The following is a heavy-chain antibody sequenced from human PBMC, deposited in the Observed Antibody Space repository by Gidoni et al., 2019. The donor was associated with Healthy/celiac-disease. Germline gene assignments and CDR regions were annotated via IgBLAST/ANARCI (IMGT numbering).Heavy chain of an antibody. D-gene: IGHD2-2*01. J-gene: IGHJ5*02. CDR2: IYYSGST. Sequence: QVQLQESGPGLVKPSETLSLTCTVPGGSISSYYWSWFRQPPGKGLEWIGYIYYSGSTNYNPYIKSRVTISVDTSKNQFSLKLSSVTAADTAVYYCARGRGVVVPAARWSWFDPWGQGTLVTVSS. V-gene: IGHV4-59*01. CDR3: ARGRGVVVPAARWSWFDP. CDR1: GGSISSYY.